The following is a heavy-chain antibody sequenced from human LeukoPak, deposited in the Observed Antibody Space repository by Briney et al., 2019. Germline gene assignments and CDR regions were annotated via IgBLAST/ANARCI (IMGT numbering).Heavy chain of an antibody. Sequence: GGSLTLSCSASGFTFSNYAMHWVRHAPGEGLEYVSAIRSNGGSTYYTDSVKGRLTLYRENSKNTLYLQMSSLKAEDTAVNYCLKDRLGYSSSCYGGWNWFDPWGQGTLVTVSA. D-gene: IGHD6-13*01. CDR3: LKDRLGYSSSCYGGWNWFDP. J-gene: IGHJ5*02. CDR1: GFTFSNYA. CDR2: IRSNGGST. V-gene: IGHV3-64D*06.